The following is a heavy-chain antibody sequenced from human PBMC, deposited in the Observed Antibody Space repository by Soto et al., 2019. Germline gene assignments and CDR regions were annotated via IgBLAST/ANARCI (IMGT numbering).Heavy chain of an antibody. J-gene: IGHJ4*02. V-gene: IGHV1-3*05. CDR2: INAGNGNT. CDR1: GYTFTGYA. Sequence: QVQLVQSGAEEKKPGASVKVSCKASGYTFTGYAMHWVRQAPGQWLEWMGWINAGNGNTKYSQKFQGRVTITRDTSASAAYMELSSLSSEDTAVYYCARAVAVAADFDYWGQGTLVTVSS. CDR3: ARAVAVAADFDY. D-gene: IGHD6-19*01.